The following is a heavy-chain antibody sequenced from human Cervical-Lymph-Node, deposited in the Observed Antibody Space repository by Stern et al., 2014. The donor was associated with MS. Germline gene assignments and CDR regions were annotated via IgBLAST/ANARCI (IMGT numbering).Heavy chain of an antibody. Sequence: VQLVESGAEVKKPGSSVKVSCKSSGGISWVRQAPGQGLERMGGVIPFVGTSNYAQKFQGRFTITADTSTNTTYLHLSRLTSADTAVYYCARGSGDNWFGPWGQGTLVTVSS. V-gene: IGHV1-69*06. CDR1: GG. D-gene: IGHD3-10*01. CDR3: ARGSGDNWFGP. J-gene: IGHJ5*02. CDR2: VIPFVGTS.